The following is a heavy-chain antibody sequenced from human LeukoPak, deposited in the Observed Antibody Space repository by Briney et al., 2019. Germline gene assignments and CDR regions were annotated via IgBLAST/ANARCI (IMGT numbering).Heavy chain of an antibody. D-gene: IGHD6-13*01. J-gene: IGHJ4*02. CDR2: ISPDGSTK. Sequence: GGSLRLSCAASGFTFNRSWMSWVRQPPGKGLEWVANISPDGSTKDHMDSVKGRFTISRDNAKDSLYLEMSRLRDDDTAMYYCATGASGSWDFGGQGTLVTVSS. CDR1: GFTFNRSW. V-gene: IGHV3-7*03. CDR3: ATGASGSWDF.